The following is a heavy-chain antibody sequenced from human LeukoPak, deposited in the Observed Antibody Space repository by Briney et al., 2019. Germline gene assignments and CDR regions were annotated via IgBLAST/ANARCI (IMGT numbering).Heavy chain of an antibody. D-gene: IGHD4-17*01. J-gene: IGHJ4*02. CDR3: ARRGYGDYAPFDY. V-gene: IGHV3-66*04. CDR2: IYSGGNT. CDR1: GFTFTSYA. Sequence: GGSLRLSCAASGFTFTSYAMTWVRQAPGEGLEWVSVIYSGGNTYYADSVKGRFTISRDNFKNTLYLQMNNLRAEDSAVYFCARRGYGDYAPFDYWGQGTLVTVSS.